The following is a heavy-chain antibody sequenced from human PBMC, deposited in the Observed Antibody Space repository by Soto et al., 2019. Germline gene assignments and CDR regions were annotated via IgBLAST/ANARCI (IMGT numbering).Heavy chain of an antibody. CDR1: GGTFSSYA. D-gene: IGHD6-6*01. V-gene: IGHV1-69*10. Sequence: ASVKVSCKASGGTFSSYAISWVRQAPGQGLEWMGGIIPILGIANYAQKFQGRVTITADKSTSTAYMELSSLRSEDTAVYYCARVIEPLAARYYYYGMDVWGQGTTVTVSS. J-gene: IGHJ6*02. CDR2: IIPILGIA. CDR3: ARVIEPLAARYYYYGMDV.